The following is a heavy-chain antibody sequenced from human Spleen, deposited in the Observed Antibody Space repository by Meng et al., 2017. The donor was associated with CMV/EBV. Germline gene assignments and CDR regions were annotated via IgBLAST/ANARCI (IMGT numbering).Heavy chain of an antibody. V-gene: IGHV3-21*01. CDR1: GFTFSSYS. CDR3: ARDGQGFGELLGWFDP. J-gene: IGHJ5*02. CDR2: ISSSSSYI. D-gene: IGHD3-10*01. Sequence: GFTFSSYSMNWVRQAPGKGLEWVSSISSSSSYIYYADSVKGRFTISRDNAKNSLYLQMNSLRAEDTAVYYCARDGQGFGELLGWFDPWGQGTLVTVSS.